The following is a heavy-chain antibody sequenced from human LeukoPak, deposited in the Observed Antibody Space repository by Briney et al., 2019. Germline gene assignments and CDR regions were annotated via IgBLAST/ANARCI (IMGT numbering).Heavy chain of an antibody. Sequence: PGGSLRVSCAASGFSFSSYEFNWVRQAPGKGLEWVSYISSSGSIIFYADSVKGRFTISRDNAKNSLYLQMNSLRAEDTAVYYCARVAIAAAAHDYWGQGTLVTVSS. CDR1: GFSFSSYE. CDR3: ARVAIAAAAHDY. CDR2: ISSSGSII. V-gene: IGHV3-48*03. D-gene: IGHD6-13*01. J-gene: IGHJ4*02.